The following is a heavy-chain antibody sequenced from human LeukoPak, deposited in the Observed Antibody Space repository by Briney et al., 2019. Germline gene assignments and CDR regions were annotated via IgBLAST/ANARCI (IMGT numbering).Heavy chain of an antibody. CDR2: IYYSGTT. D-gene: IGHD6-13*01. Sequence: PSETLSLTCTVSGGSISSHYWSWIRQPQGKGLEWIGYIYYSGTTNYNPSLKSRVTISVDTSKNQFSLKLSSVTAADTAVYYCARGVYIAAAQYGYWGQGTLVTVSS. CDR3: ARGVYIAAAQYGY. J-gene: IGHJ4*02. CDR1: GGSISSHY. V-gene: IGHV4-59*11.